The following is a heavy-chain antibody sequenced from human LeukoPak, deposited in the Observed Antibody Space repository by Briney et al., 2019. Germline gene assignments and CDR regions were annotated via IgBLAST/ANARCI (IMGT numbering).Heavy chain of an antibody. CDR3: ARGKWLLLEMGAFDI. D-gene: IGHD3-22*01. J-gene: IGHJ3*02. CDR1: GFTFSSYW. V-gene: IGHV3-7*01. CDR2: IKQDGSEK. Sequence: GGSLRLSCAASGFTFSSYWMSWVRQAPGKGLEWVANIKQDGSEKYYVDSVKGRFTISRDNAKNSLYLRMNSLRAEDTAVYYCARGKWLLLEMGAFDIWGQGTMVTVSS.